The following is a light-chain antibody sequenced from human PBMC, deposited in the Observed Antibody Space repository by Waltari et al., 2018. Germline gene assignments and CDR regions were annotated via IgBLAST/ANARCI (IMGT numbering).Light chain of an antibody. CDR1: HIVDWY. J-gene: IGKJ4*01. Sequence: ESVFTQPPVSLSFSPGVRATLASSASHIVDWYLAWYQQRPGQPPRLLIYDTSNRAPGIPARFSGSGSDTDFTLTISSLEPEDFAVYYCQQRRSWPLTFGGGTKVEIE. CDR3: QQRRSWPLT. CDR2: DTS. V-gene: IGKV3-11*01.